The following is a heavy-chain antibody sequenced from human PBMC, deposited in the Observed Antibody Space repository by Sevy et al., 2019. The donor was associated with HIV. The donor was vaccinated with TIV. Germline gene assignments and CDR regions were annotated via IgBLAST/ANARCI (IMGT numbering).Heavy chain of an antibody. CDR3: ARGNGYYYDSSGYYSRFDY. V-gene: IGHV7-4-1*02. Sequence: ATVKVSCKASGYTFTSYAMNWVRQAPGQGLERMGWINTNTGNPTYAQGFTGRFVFSLDTSVSTAYVQISSLKAEDTAVYYCARGNGYYYDSSGYYSRFDYWGQGTLVTVSS. CDR1: GYTFTSYA. CDR2: INTNTGNP. D-gene: IGHD3-22*01. J-gene: IGHJ4*02.